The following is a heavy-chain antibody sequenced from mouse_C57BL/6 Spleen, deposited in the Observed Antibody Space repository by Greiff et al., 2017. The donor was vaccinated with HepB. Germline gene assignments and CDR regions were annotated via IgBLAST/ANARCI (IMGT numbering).Heavy chain of an antibody. CDR1: GYTFTSYW. Sequence: QVQLQQPGAELVKPGASVKLSCKASGYTFTSYWMQWVKQRPGQGLEWIGEIDPSDSYTNYNQKFKGKATLTVDTSSSTAYMQLSSLTSEDSAVYYCAKGPTASRWDYFDYWGQGTTLTVSS. V-gene: IGHV1-50*01. CDR3: AKGPTASRWDYFDY. J-gene: IGHJ2*01. CDR2: IDPSDSYT. D-gene: IGHD1-2*01.